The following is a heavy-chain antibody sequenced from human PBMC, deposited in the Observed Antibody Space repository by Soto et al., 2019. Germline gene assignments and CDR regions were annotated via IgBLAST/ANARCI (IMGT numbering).Heavy chain of an antibody. J-gene: IGHJ3*02. Sequence: EVQLVESGGGLVQPGGSLRLSCVASGYTFSSHWIHWVRKAPGQGLVGVSRINPDGSFTSYADSVKGRFTISRDNAKNTLYLEMNSLRAEDTAVYYCARPRSMSSSGFDIWGQGTMVTVSS. CDR3: ARPRSMSSSGFDI. D-gene: IGHD6-6*01. V-gene: IGHV3-74*01. CDR1: GYTFSSHW. CDR2: INPDGSFT.